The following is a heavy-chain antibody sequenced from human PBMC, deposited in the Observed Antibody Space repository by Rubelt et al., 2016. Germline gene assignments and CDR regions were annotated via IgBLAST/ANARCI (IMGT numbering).Heavy chain of an antibody. D-gene: IGHD3-10*01. V-gene: IGHV4-61*01. Sequence: QVQLQESGPGLVKPSETLSLTCTVSGASVTSSSFYWSWIRQPPGKGLEWIGYIFHSGTASYNPSLEGRVTISIDTSKNQFYLKLNSVIAADTAVYYCAGEYGMDVWGQGTTVTVSS. CDR2: IFHSGTA. J-gene: IGHJ6*02. CDR3: AGEYGMDV. CDR1: GASVTSSSFY.